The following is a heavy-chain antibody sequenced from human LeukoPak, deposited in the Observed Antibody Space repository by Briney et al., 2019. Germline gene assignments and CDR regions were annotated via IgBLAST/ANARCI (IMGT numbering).Heavy chain of an antibody. J-gene: IGHJ4*02. CDR3: ARDKGLYYDSSGYVSTLDF. D-gene: IGHD3-22*01. Sequence: GGSLRLSCAASGFTFSNYVMHWVRQAPGKGLEWVAVISYDGSNKFYAGSVKGRFTISRDNPKKTLYLQMNSLRVEDTGVYYCARDKGLYYDSSGYVSTLDFWGQGTRVTVSS. V-gene: IGHV3-30-3*01. CDR1: GFTFSNYV. CDR2: ISYDGSNK.